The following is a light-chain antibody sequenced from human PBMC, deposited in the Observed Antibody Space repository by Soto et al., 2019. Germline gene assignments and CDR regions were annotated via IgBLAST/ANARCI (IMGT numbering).Light chain of an antibody. CDR3: QQYSVYWT. V-gene: IGKV3D-15*01. J-gene: IGKJ1*01. CDR1: QSVSSN. CDR2: GAS. Sequence: EIVLTQSPGTLSLSPGERATLSCRASQSVSSNLAWYQQKPGQAPRLLIYGASTRATGFPDRFTGSGSGTEFTLTINSLQPNDFATYYCQQYSVYWTFGQGTKVDIK.